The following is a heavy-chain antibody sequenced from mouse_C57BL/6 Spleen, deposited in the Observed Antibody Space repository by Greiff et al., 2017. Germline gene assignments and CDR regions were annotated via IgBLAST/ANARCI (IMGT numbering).Heavy chain of an antibody. D-gene: IGHD2-4*01. CDR3: ARPDYSWFAY. CDR1: GYTFTSYW. Sequence: QVQLQQPGAELVKPGASVKLSCKASGYTFTSYWMQWVKQRPGQGLEWIGEIDPSDSYTNYNQKFKGKATLTVDTSSSTAYMQLSSLTSEDSAVYYCARPDYSWFAYWGQGTLVTVSA. J-gene: IGHJ3*01. CDR2: IDPSDSYT. V-gene: IGHV1-50*01.